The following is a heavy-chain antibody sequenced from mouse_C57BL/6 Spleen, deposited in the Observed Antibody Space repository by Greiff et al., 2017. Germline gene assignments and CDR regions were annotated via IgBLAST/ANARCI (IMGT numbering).Heavy chain of an antibody. D-gene: IGHD1-1*01. V-gene: IGHV6-6*01. Sequence: EVMLVESGGGLVQPGGSMKLFCAASGFTFSDAWMDWVRQSPEKGLEWVAEIRNKANNHATYYAESVKGRFTISRDDSKSSVYLQMNSLRAEDTGIYYWTRSRSYYYAMDYWGQGTSVTVSS. J-gene: IGHJ4*01. CDR1: GFTFSDAW. CDR3: TRSRSYYYAMDY. CDR2: IRNKANNHAT.